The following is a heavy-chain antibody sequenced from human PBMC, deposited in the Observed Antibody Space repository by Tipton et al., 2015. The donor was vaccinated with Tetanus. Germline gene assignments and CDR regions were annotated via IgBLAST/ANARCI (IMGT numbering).Heavy chain of an antibody. CDR2: IHPGESAT. J-gene: IGHJ5*02. CDR1: GYSFSSYY. CDR3: ARRRSNPNLFFWFDP. D-gene: IGHD3-3*01. Sequence: QLVQSGVEVKKPGESLRISCQASGYSFSSYYIAWVRQMPGRGLEWMGFIHPGESATTYSPSFQGRVTISADTSINTAYLHWASLADSDTATYSCARRRSNPNLFFWFDPWGQGTPVTVPS. V-gene: IGHV5-51*01.